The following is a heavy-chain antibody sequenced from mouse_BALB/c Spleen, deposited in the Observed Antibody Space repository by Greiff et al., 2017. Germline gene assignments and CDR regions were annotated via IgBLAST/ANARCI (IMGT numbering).Heavy chain of an antibody. V-gene: IGHV5-12-1*01. CDR2: ISSGGGST. D-gene: IGHD2-10*01. J-gene: IGHJ3*01. Sequence: EVQGVESGGGLVKPGGSLKLSCAASGFAFSSYDMSWVRQTPEKRLEWVAYISSGGGSTYYPDTVKGRFTISRDNAKNTLYLQMSSLKSEDTAMYYCARHGAYYGNSCFAYWGQGTLVTVSA. CDR3: ARHGAYYGNSCFAY. CDR1: GFAFSSYD.